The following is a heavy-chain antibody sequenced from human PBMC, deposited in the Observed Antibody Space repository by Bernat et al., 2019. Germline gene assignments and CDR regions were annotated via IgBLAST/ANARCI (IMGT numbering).Heavy chain of an antibody. Sequence: EVQLVESGGGLVKPGGSPRLSCAASGFTFSNAWMNWVRQAPGKGLEWVGRIKSKTDGGTTDYAAPVKGRFTISRDDSKNTLYLQMNSLKTEDTAVYYCTTLLLQYESVDYWGQGTLATVSS. CDR3: TTLLLQYESVDY. CDR1: GFTFSNAW. V-gene: IGHV3-15*07. J-gene: IGHJ4*02. CDR2: IKSKTDGGTT. D-gene: IGHD4-11*01.